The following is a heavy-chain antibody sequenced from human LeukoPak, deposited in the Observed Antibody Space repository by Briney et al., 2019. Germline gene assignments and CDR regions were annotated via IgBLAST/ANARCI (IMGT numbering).Heavy chain of an antibody. CDR3: AKDLLSGTGYYSWGIFDC. V-gene: IGHV3-23*01. D-gene: IGHD3-10*01. CDR2: ISGTGVKA. J-gene: IGHJ4*02. CDR1: GFTFNNYA. Sequence: GGSLRLSCAASGFTFNNYAISWVRQAPGKGLEWVSGISGTGVKAVYSDSVKGRFTISRDNSKNTLYLQMYTLRAEDTAVYFCAKDLLSGTGYYSWGIFDCWGQGTLVTVSS.